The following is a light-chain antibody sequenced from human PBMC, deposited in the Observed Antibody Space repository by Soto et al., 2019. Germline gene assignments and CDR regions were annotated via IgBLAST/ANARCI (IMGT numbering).Light chain of an antibody. CDR3: QHYNNWPPP. CDR2: AAS. Sequence: EIVMTQSPATLSVSPGERATLSCRASQSIGSNLAWYQQKPGQAPRLLIYAASARATAIPARFSGSGSGTEFTLTISSLQSEDFALYYCQHYNNWPPPFGQGTKVEIK. V-gene: IGKV3-15*01. CDR1: QSIGSN. J-gene: IGKJ1*01.